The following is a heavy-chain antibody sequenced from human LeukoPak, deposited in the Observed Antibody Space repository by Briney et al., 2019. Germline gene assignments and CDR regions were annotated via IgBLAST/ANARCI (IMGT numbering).Heavy chain of an antibody. CDR3: AKRGNSSGYYYDY. D-gene: IGHD3-22*01. Sequence: GGSLRLSCAASGFTFSSYSMSWVRQAPGKGLEWVSAISGSGGSTYYADSVKGRFTISRDNSKNTLYLQMNSLRAEDTAVYYCAKRGNSSGYYYDYWGQGTLVTVSS. J-gene: IGHJ4*02. CDR1: GFTFSSYS. V-gene: IGHV3-23*01. CDR2: ISGSGGST.